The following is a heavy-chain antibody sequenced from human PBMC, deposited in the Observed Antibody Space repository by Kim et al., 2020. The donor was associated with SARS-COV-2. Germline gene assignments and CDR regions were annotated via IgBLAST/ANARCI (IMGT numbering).Heavy chain of an antibody. Sequence: SGTLSLTCTVSGASISSSTYYWGWIRQPPGRRLEWIATMYYSGRTYYNPSLKSRVTMSGDPSKNQSSLKLTPVTAADTAVYYCGGWSSSLYVRFYFSCQG. V-gene: IGHV4-39*01. CDR3: GGWSSSLYVRFYF. D-gene: IGHD6-13*01. CDR2: MYYSGRT. J-gene: IGHJ4*02. CDR1: GASISSSTYY.